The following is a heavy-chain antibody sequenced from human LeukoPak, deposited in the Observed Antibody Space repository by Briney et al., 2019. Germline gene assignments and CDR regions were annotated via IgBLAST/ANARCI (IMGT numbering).Heavy chain of an antibody. J-gene: IGHJ5*02. D-gene: IGHD3-22*01. CDR3: ARHHLPYDNSSPFDP. V-gene: IGHV4-59*08. CDR1: GGSISSYY. Sequence: SETLSLTCTVSGGSISSYYWSWIRQPPGKGLEWIGYIYYSGSTNYNPSLKSRVTISVDTSKNQFSLKLSSVTAADTAVYYCARHHLPYDNSSPFDPWGQGTLVTVSS. CDR2: IYYSGST.